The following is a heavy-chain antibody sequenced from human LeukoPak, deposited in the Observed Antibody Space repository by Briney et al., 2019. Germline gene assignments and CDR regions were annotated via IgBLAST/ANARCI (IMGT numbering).Heavy chain of an antibody. J-gene: IGHJ5*02. Sequence: GGSLRLSCAASGFTFSSYSMNWVRQAPGKGLEWVSAISGSGGSTYYADSVKGRFTISRDNSKNTLYLQMNSLRAEDTAVYYCAKDQGNYYGSGSLLDPWGQGTLVTVSS. CDR3: AKDQGNYYGSGSLLDP. D-gene: IGHD3-10*01. CDR1: GFTFSSYS. V-gene: IGHV3-23*01. CDR2: ISGSGGST.